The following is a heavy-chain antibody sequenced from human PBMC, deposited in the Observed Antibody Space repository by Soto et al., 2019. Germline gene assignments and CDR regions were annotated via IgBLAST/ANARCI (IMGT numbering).Heavy chain of an antibody. CDR3: TTAQGIAAAGTWAFDI. CDR2: IKSKTDGGTT. D-gene: IGHD6-13*01. CDR1: GFTFSNAW. J-gene: IGHJ3*02. Sequence: GGSLRLSCAASGFTFSNAWMSWVRQAPGKGREWVGRIKSKTDGGTTDYAAPVKGRFTISRDDSKNTLYLQMNSLKSEATAVYYCTTAQGIAAAGTWAFDIWGQGTMGTVSS. V-gene: IGHV3-15*01.